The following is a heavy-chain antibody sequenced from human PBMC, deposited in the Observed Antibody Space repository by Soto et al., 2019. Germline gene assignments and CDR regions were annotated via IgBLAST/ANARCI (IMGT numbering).Heavy chain of an antibody. CDR3: ASGWFGEFVYYCDY. CDR1: GYPFTSYG. J-gene: IGHJ4*02. CDR2: RSAYNGNT. V-gene: IGHV1-18*01. D-gene: IGHD3-10*01. Sequence: QVQLVQSGAEVKKPGASVKVSCKASGYPFTSYGISWVLQAPGQGLEWMGWRSAYNGNTNYAQKLQGRVTMTTDTSTSTAYLELRSLRSEDPAVYYCASGWFGEFVYYCDYWGQGTLVTVSS.